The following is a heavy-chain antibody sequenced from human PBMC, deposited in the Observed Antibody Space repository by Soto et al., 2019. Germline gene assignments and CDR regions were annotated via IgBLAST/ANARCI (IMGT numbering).Heavy chain of an antibody. D-gene: IGHD4-17*01. J-gene: IGHJ4*02. V-gene: IGHV3-33*01. CDR3: VRIDDYGDYVTDY. CDR2: IWYDGSQR. Sequence: PGGSLRLSCAASGFTFNTHGMHWVRQAPGKGLEWVAVIWYDGSQRYYADFVRGRFTISRDNSQNTLYLQMTSLRAEDTAVYYCVRIDDYGDYVTDYWGQGALVTVSS. CDR1: GFTFNTHG.